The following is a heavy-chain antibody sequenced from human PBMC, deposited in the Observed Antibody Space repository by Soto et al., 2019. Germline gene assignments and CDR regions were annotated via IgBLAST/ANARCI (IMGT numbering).Heavy chain of an antibody. CDR1: GGTFSSYA. V-gene: IGHV1-69*13. Sequence: SVKVSCKASGGTFSSYAISWVRQAPGQGLEWMGGIIPIFGTANYAQKFQGRVTITADESTSTAYMELSSLRSEDTAVYYCARRELGYCSGGSCYDYYYGMDVWGQGTTVTVSS. J-gene: IGHJ6*02. CDR2: IIPIFGTA. D-gene: IGHD2-15*01. CDR3: ARRELGYCSGGSCYDYYYGMDV.